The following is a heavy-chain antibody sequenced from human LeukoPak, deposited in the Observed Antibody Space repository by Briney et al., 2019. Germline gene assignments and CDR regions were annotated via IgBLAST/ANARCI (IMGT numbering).Heavy chain of an antibody. Sequence: SETLSLTCTVSGGSLSSYYWSWIRQPPGKGLEWIGYIYYSGSTNYNPSLKSRVTISVDTSKNQFSLKLSSVTAADTAVYYCARFYTDWFDPWGQGTLVTVSS. J-gene: IGHJ5*02. D-gene: IGHD2/OR15-2a*01. CDR3: ARFYTDWFDP. CDR1: GGSLSSYY. CDR2: IYYSGST. V-gene: IGHV4-59*01.